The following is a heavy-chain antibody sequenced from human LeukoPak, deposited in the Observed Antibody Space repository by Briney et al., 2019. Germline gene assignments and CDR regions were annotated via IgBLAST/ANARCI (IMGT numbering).Heavy chain of an antibody. CDR3: AHSGYDFWSGYPNWFDP. Sequence: SGPTLVKPTQTLTLTCTFSGFSLSTSGVGVGWIRQPPGKALEWLALIYWNDDKRYSPSLKSRLTITKDTSKNQVVLTMTNMDPVGTATYYCAHSGYDFWSGYPNWFDPWGQGTLVTVSS. J-gene: IGHJ5*02. CDR2: IYWNDDK. D-gene: IGHD3-3*01. CDR1: GFSLSTSGVG. V-gene: IGHV2-5*01.